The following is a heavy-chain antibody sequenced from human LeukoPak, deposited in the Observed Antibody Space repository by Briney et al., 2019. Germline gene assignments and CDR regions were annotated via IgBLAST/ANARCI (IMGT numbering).Heavy chain of an antibody. CDR2: IYTSGST. CDR3: ASQNYYGSGSYFPY. CDR1: GGSISSGSYY. D-gene: IGHD3-10*01. J-gene: IGHJ4*02. Sequence: SETLSLTCTVSGGSISSGSYYWSWIRQPAGKGLEWIGRIYTSGSTNYNPSLKSRVTISVDTSKNQFSLTLSSVTAADTAAYYCASQNYYGSGSYFPYWGQGTLVTVSS. V-gene: IGHV4-61*02.